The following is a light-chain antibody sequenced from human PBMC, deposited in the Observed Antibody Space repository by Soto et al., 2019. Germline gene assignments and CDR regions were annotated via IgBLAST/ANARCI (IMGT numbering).Light chain of an antibody. CDR3: QSYDSSPHVV. CDR2: GNS. CDR1: SSNIGAGYD. Sequence: QSVLTQPPSVSGAPGQRVTISCTGSSSNIGAGYDVHWYQQLPGTAPKLLIYGNSNRPSGVPDRFSGSKSGTSASLAITGLQAEDEADYYFQSYDSSPHVVFGGGTKRTV. J-gene: IGLJ2*01. V-gene: IGLV1-40*01.